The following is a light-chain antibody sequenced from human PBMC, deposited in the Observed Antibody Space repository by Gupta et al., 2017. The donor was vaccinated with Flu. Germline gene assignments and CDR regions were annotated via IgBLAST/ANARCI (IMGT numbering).Light chain of an antibody. J-gene: IGLJ3*02. Sequence: VQWYQQRPGSSPTTVIFDDNQRPSGVSDRFSGSIDRSSNSASLTISGLKTEAEADYYCQSYDANTGVFGGGTRVTVL. CDR2: DDN. CDR3: QSYDANTGV. V-gene: IGLV6-57*01.